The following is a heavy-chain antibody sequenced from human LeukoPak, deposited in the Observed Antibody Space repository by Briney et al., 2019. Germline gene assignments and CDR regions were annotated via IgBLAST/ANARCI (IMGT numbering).Heavy chain of an antibody. CDR3: AKDMVQRNGIFGAFDI. D-gene: IGHD4/OR15-4a*01. J-gene: IGHJ3*02. CDR2: VGGGGDDA. V-gene: IGHV3-23*01. CDR1: GFTFSDYA. Sequence: GGSLRLSCAASGFTFSDYAMSWVRQAPGKGLEWVSSVGGGGDDADYADSVKGRFTISRDNPKSTLYLQVTSLRAEDTAVYFCAKDMVQRNGIFGAFDIWGQGTMVTVSS.